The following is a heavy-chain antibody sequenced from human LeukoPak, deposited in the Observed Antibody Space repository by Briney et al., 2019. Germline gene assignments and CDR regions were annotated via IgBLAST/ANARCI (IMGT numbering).Heavy chain of an antibody. V-gene: IGHV3-23*01. Sequence: GGSLRLSCAASGFFFSNYAMNWVRQAPGKGLEWVSGISGSGGDTYYSDSVKGRFTISRDNSHSTLYLQMSSLRAEDTAVYYCAKAPTSWGFHWFDPWGQGSLVTVSS. J-gene: IGHJ5*02. CDR2: ISGSGGDT. CDR3: AKAPTSWGFHWFDP. CDR1: GFFFSNYA. D-gene: IGHD2-2*01.